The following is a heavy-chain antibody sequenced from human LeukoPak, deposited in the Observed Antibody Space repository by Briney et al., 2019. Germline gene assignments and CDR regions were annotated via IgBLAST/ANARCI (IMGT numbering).Heavy chain of an antibody. CDR1: GFTFSSYA. V-gene: IGHV3-30*04. CDR3: ASAIVASADY. CDR2: ISDDGSNP. J-gene: IGHJ4*02. Sequence: GGSLRLSCAASGFTFSSYAMHWVRQAPGKGLEWVALISDDGSNPYYADSVKGRFTISRDNSKSTVYLQVNSLRVEDTAVYYCASAIVASADYWGQGTLVTVSS. D-gene: IGHD5-12*01.